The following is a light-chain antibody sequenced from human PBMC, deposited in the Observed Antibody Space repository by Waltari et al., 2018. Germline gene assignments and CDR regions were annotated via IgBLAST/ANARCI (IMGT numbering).Light chain of an antibody. CDR1: QSVRTN. Sequence: EIVMTQSPAPLSVSPGERATLSCRASQSVRTNLAWYQQKPGQAPRLLIYGVSTRVTDIPARFSGSGSETEFTLTISSLQSEDFAVYYCQQYNKWPPFTFGGGTKVEIK. V-gene: IGKV3-15*01. CDR2: GVS. CDR3: QQYNKWPPFT. J-gene: IGKJ4*01.